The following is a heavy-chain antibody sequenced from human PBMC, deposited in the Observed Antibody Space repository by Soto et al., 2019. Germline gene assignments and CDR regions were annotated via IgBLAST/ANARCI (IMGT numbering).Heavy chain of an antibody. Sequence: QVQLQESGPGLVKPSETLSLTCTVSGGSVSSGSYYWSWIRQPPGKGLEWIGYIYYSGSTNYNPSLKSRVTLSVDTSKNQFSLKLSYVTAADTAVYYCEREPVAATIDYWGQGTLVTVSS. J-gene: IGHJ4*02. CDR1: GGSVSSGSYY. D-gene: IGHD2-15*01. CDR2: IYYSGST. V-gene: IGHV4-61*01. CDR3: EREPVAATIDY.